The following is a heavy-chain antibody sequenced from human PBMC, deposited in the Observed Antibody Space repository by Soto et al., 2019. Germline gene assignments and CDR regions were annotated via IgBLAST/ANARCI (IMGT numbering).Heavy chain of an antibody. D-gene: IGHD3-22*01. V-gene: IGHV3-33*01. CDR3: ARDFDTMIMDV. CDR1: GFTFSSHG. J-gene: IGHJ6*02. Sequence: QVQLVESGGGVVQPGRSLRLSCAASGFTFSSHGMHWVRQAPGKGLEWVAVIWYDGSKKNYADSVKGRFTISRENSKNTLYQQMSSLRAEDTAVYYCARDFDTMIMDVWGQGTTVTVSS. CDR2: IWYDGSKK.